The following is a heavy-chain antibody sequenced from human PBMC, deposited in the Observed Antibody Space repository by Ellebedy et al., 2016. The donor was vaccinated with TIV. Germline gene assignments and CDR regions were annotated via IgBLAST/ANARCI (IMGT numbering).Heavy chain of an antibody. V-gene: IGHV3-7*01. J-gene: IGHJ4*02. CDR1: GFTFRNYW. CDR2: IKQDGSEK. CDR3: ARTTMLRGVIISPIILFDY. Sequence: GESLKISXAASGFTFRNYWMNWVRQAPGKGLEWVANIKQDGSEKKYVDSVKGRFTISRDNAKNSLYLQMNSLRAEDTAMYYCARTTMLRGVIISPIILFDYWGQGTLVTVSS. D-gene: IGHD3-10*01.